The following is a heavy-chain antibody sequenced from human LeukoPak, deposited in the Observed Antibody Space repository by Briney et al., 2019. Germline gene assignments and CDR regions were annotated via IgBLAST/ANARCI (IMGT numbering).Heavy chain of an antibody. CDR3: ARDRVAAAGTGYYYYGMDV. V-gene: IGHV3-66*01. D-gene: IGHD6-13*01. CDR1: GFTVSSNY. J-gene: IGHJ6*02. Sequence: GGSLRLSCAASGFTVSSNYMSWVRQAPGKGLEWVSVIYSGGSTYYADSVKGRFTISRDNSKNTLYLQMNSPRAEDTAVYYCARDRVAAAGTGYYYYGMDVWGQGTTVTVSS. CDR2: IYSGGST.